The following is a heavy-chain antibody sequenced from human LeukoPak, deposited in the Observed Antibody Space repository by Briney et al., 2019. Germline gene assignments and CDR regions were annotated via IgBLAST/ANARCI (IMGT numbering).Heavy chain of an antibody. CDR2: ISGSGGST. CDR3: AKDRGSRSGYSYGAFDY. CDR1: GFTFSSYA. V-gene: IGHV3-23*01. Sequence: GGSLRLSCAASGFTFSSYAMSWVRQAPGKGLEWVSAISGSGGSTYYADSVKGRFTISRDNSKNTLYLQMNSLRAEGTAVYYCAKDRGSRSGYSYGAFDYWGQGTLVTVSS. J-gene: IGHJ4*02. D-gene: IGHD5-18*01.